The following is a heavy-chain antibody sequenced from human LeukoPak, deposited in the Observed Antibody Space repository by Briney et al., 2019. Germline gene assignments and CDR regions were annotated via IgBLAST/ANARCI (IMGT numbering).Heavy chain of an antibody. CDR3: AIFHASGSRGRRCGF. J-gene: IGHJ4*02. V-gene: IGHV3-23*01. D-gene: IGHD3-10*01. Sequence: GGSLRLSCAASGFTFSSYVMNWVRQPPGKGLEWVSSISSSGGSIFYADSVKGRFAISRDNSKNTLFLQLGGLRAEDTAVYYCAIFHASGSRGRRCGFWGQGTLVTVYS. CDR2: ISSSGGSI. CDR1: GFTFSSYV.